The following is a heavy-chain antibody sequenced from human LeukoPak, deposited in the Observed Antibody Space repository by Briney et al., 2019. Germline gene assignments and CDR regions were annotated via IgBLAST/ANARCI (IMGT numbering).Heavy chain of an antibody. CDR3: ARDRGYSSFDY. Sequence: GGSLRLSCAASGFTVSSSYMSWVRQAPGKGLEWVANIKEDGSEINYVDSVKGRFTISRDNAKNSLYLQMNSLTVDDTAVYYCARDRGYSSFDYWGQGTLVTVSS. D-gene: IGHD4-23*01. CDR2: IKEDGSEI. J-gene: IGHJ4*02. CDR1: GFTVSSSY. V-gene: IGHV3-7*01.